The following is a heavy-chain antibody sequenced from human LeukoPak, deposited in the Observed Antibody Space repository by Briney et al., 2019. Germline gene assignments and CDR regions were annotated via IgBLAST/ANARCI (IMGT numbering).Heavy chain of an antibody. V-gene: IGHV4-34*01. CDR3: ASPPKYSGYGDFDY. CDR2: INHSGST. CDR1: GGSFSGYY. J-gene: IGHJ4*02. Sequence: SETLSLTCAVYGGSFSGYYWSWIRQPSGKGLEWIGEINHSGSTNYNPSLKSRVTISVDTSKNQFSLKLSSVTAADTAVYYCASPPKYSGYGDFDYWGQGTLVTVSS. D-gene: IGHD5-12*01.